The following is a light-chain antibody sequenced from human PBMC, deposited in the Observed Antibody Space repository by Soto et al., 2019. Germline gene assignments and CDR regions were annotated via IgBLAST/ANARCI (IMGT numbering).Light chain of an antibody. CDR2: GAS. V-gene: IGKV3-15*01. CDR1: QSVSSN. J-gene: IGKJ2*01. Sequence: EIVMTQSPATLSVSPGERATLSCRASQSVSSNLAWYQQKPGQAPRLLMYGASTRATGIPARFSGSGSGTECTLTISSLQSEDFAVYFCQQYYNWPPYTFGQGTKLEIK. CDR3: QQYYNWPPYT.